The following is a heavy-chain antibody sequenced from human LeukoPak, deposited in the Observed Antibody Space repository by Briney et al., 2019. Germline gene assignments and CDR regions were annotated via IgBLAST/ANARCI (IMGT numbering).Heavy chain of an antibody. V-gene: IGHV3-30*03. CDR3: ASRAIAVANA. CDR2: ISYDGSNK. Sequence: GGSLRLSCAASGFTFSRYGMHWVRQAPGKGLEWVAVISYDGSNKYYADSVKGRFTISRDNSKNTLYLQMNSLRAEDTAVYYCASRAIAVANARGQGTLVTVSS. J-gene: IGHJ4*02. CDR1: GFTFSRYG. D-gene: IGHD6-19*01.